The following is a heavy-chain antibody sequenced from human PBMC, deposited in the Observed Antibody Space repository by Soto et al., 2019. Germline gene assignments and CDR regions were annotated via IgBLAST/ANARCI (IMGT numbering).Heavy chain of an antibody. V-gene: IGHV3-53*01. Sequence: PWGSLRLSCAVSGFSVRSNYMNWVRQAPGKGLEWVYVLYAGDRTYYADSVKGRFNISRDSPKNTLSLQMNSLRVEDTAVYYCARDLGYSYGYYYYAMHXWGQGTTVTVS. D-gene: IGHD5-18*01. J-gene: IGHJ6*02. CDR3: ARDLGYSYGYYYYAMHX. CDR1: GFSVRSNY. CDR2: LYAGDRT.